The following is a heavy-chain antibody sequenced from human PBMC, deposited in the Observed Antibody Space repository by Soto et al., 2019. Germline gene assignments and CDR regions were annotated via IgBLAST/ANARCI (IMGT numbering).Heavy chain of an antibody. CDR2: IYWNDDK. D-gene: IGHD5-12*01. CDR1: GVSLSTSGVG. Sequence: SGPTLVNPNQTLTLTSNLSGVSLSTSGVGVGWSRHPPGKALDWLALIYWNDDKRYSPSLKSRLTITNDTSKNQVVLTMTNLDPVDTATYYSPHRLRGGSDFDDWGQGTLVAVSS. CDR3: PHRLRGGSDFDD. V-gene: IGHV2-5*01. J-gene: IGHJ4*02.